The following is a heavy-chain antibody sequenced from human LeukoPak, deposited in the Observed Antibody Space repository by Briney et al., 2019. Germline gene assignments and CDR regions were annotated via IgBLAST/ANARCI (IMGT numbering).Heavy chain of an antibody. J-gene: IGHJ4*02. Sequence: PSETLSLTCTVSGGCISSSSYYWGWIRQPPGKGLEWIGSIYYSGSTYYNPSLKSRVTISVDTSKNQFSLKLGSVTAADTAVYYCARRPRRDGYNYRDYWGQGTLVTVSS. CDR3: ARRPRRDGYNYRDY. CDR2: IYYSGST. V-gene: IGHV4-39*01. CDR1: GGCISSSSYY. D-gene: IGHD5-24*01.